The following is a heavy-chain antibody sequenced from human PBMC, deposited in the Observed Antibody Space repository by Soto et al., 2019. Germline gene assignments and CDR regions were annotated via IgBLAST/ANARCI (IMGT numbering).Heavy chain of an antibody. Sequence: ASVKVSCKASGYTFTSYDINWVRQATGQGLEWMGWMNPNSGNTGYAQKFQGRVTMTRNTSISTAYMELSSLRSEDTAVYYCARGVSGYYDFWSGYFPYYYYYYMDVWGKGTTVTVSS. CDR1: GYTFTSYD. D-gene: IGHD3-3*01. CDR2: MNPNSGNT. J-gene: IGHJ6*03. CDR3: ARGVSGYYDFWSGYFPYYYYYYMDV. V-gene: IGHV1-8*01.